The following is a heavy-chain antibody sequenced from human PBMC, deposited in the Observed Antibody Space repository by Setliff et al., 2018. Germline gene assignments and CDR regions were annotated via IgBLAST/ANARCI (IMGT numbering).Heavy chain of an antibody. CDR1: GDPMSSRRYY. Sequence: TSETLSLTCTVSGDPMSSRRYYWAWIRQPAGKGLEWIGQIYTSWSTNYNPSLKSRVTISVDTSKNQFSLKLTSVTAADTAVYYCARGHPNSSRSSLVYWGQGTLVTVSS. CDR3: ARGHPNSSRSSLVY. CDR2: IYTSWST. D-gene: IGHD6-6*01. J-gene: IGHJ4*02. V-gene: IGHV4-61*09.